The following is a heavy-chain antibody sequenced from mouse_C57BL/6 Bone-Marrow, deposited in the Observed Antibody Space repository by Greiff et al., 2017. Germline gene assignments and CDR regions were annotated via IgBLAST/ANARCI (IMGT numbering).Heavy chain of an antibody. CDR2: IDPSDSYT. Sequence: QVQLQQPGAELVMPGASVKLSCKASGYTFTSYWMHWVKQRPGQGLEWIGEIDPSDSYTNYNQKFKGKSTLTVDKSSSTAYMQLSSLTSEDSAVYYCARGTYYGSSYYAMDYWGQGTSVTVSS. V-gene: IGHV1-69*01. CDR1: GYTFTSYW. CDR3: ARGTYYGSSYYAMDY. D-gene: IGHD1-1*01. J-gene: IGHJ4*01.